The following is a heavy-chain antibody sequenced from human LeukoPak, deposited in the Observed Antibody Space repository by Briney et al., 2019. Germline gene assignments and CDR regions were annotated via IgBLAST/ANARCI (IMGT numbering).Heavy chain of an antibody. CDR3: ARRGAWSGFYDY. CDR2: IYDSGST. J-gene: IGHJ4*02. D-gene: IGHD3-3*01. CDR1: GASISSSNYY. V-gene: IGHV4-39*01. Sequence: KPSETLSLTCTVSGASISSSNYYWDWIRQPPGKGLEWIGSIYDSGSTYYNPSLKSRVTISVDTSKKQFSLKLSSVTAADTAVYYCARRGAWSGFYDYWGQGTLVTVSS.